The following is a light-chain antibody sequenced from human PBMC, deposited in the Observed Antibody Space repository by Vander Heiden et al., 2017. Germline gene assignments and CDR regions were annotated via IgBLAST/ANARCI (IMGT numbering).Light chain of an antibody. V-gene: IGLV2-14*01. J-gene: IGLJ2*01. CDR2: EVS. Sequence: LTQPASASGSPGHSISISCTGTSSDVGGYSFVSWYQQHPGKAPRLMIYEVSDRPSGVSNRFSGSKLGNTASLTISGLQPEDEADYYCSSYTTTSALVLFGGGTKVTV. CDR3: SSYTTTSALVL. CDR1: SSDVGGYSF.